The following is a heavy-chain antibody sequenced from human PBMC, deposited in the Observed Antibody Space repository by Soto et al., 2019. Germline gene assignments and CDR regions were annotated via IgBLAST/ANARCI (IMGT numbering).Heavy chain of an antibody. CDR3: ARDWTVAHYGMDV. Sequence: GGSLRLSCAASGFTFSSYAMSWVRQAPGKGLEWVSAISGSGGSTYYADSVKGRFTISRDNSKNTLYLQMNSLRAEDTAVYYCARDWTVAHYGMDVWGQGTTVTVSS. CDR2: ISGSGGST. D-gene: IGHD2-21*01. J-gene: IGHJ6*02. CDR1: GFTFSSYA. V-gene: IGHV3-23*01.